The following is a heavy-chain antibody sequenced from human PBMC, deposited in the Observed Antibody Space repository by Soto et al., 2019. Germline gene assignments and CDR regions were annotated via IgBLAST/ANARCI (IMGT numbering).Heavy chain of an antibody. CDR2: IIGSGGRT. V-gene: IGHV3-23*01. CDR3: AKDERSFDD. J-gene: IGHJ3*01. Sequence: GGSLRLSCAASGFTFGSFGMSWVRQSPGKGLEWVSHIIGSGGRTYYAPSVQGRFTILRDNSKNILYLQMNSLRVDDTAIYYCAKDERSFDDWGQGTRVTVS. CDR1: GFTFGSFG. D-gene: IGHD1-1*01.